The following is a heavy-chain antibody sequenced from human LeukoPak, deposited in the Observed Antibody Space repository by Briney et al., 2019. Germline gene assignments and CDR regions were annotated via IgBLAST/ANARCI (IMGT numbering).Heavy chain of an antibody. V-gene: IGHV4-59*01. J-gene: IGHJ4*02. CDR2: IYYSGST. CDR1: GGSISSYY. Sequence: PSETLSLTCTVSGGSISSYYWSWIRQPPGKGLEWIGYIYYSGSTNYNPSLKSRVTISVDTSKNQFSLKLSSVTAADTAVYYCAGDKGGSGYFDYWGQGTLVTVSS. CDR3: AGDKGGSGYFDY. D-gene: IGHD3-10*01.